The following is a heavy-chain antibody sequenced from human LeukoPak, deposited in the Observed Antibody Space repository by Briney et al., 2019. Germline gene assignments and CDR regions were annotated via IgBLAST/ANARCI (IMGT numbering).Heavy chain of an antibody. CDR1: GGTFSSYA. D-gene: IGHD3-3*01. CDR2: IIPIFGTA. CDR3: ARSIFGVVIFVYYYYYMDV. Sequence: GSSVKVSCKASGGTFSSYAISWVLQAPGQGLEWMGGIIPIFGTANYAQKFQGRVTITADESTSTAYMELSSLRSEDTAVYYCARSIFGVVIFVYYYYYMDVWGKGTTVTVSS. V-gene: IGHV1-69*01. J-gene: IGHJ6*03.